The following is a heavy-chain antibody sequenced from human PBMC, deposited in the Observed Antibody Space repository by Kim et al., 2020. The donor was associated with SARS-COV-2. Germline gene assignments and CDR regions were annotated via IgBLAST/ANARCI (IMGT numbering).Heavy chain of an antibody. D-gene: IGHD3-3*01. V-gene: IGHV1-8*01. CDR3: ARAGFYPPGAWFDP. Sequence: AQKCQGRVTMTRNTSISTAYIELSSLRSEDTAVYYCARAGFYPPGAWFDPWGQGTLVTVSS. J-gene: IGHJ5*02.